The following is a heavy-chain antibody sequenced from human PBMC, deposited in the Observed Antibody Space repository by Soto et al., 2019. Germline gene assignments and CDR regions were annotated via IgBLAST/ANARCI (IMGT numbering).Heavy chain of an antibody. CDR1: GFTFSSYG. J-gene: IGHJ4*02. Sequence: QVRLVESGGGVVQPGRSLRLSCAASGFTFSSYGMHWVRQAPGKGLEWVAVIWYDGSNKYYADSVKGRFTISRDNSKNTLYLQMNSLRAEDTAVYYCARPAYPSSSWYYLVYWGQGTLVTVSS. D-gene: IGHD6-13*01. V-gene: IGHV3-33*01. CDR3: ARPAYPSSSWYYLVY. CDR2: IWYDGSNK.